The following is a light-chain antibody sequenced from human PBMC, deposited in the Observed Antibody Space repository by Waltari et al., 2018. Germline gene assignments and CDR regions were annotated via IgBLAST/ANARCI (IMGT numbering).Light chain of an antibody. J-gene: IGKJ1*01. V-gene: IGKV1-39*01. CDR3: QQSLSPPWT. CDR2: AAS. Sequence: DIQMTQSPSSLSASVGDRVTIRCRASQSVGNYLNWYQHEPGKAPTLLIYAASNLESGVPSRFGGSGSGTDFTLTISSLQPDDSATYYCQQSLSPPWTFGQGTKLEIK. CDR1: QSVGNY.